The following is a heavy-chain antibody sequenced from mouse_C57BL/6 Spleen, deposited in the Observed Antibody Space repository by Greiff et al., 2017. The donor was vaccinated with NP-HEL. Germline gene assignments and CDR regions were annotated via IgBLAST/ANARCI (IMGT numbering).Heavy chain of an antibody. D-gene: IGHD2-2*01. Sequence: VQLGESGAELVRPGASVKMSCKASGYTFTSYTMHWVKQRPGQGLEWIGYINPSSGYTKYNQKCKDKATLTEDKSSSTAYMQLSSLTSEDSAVDYCARAWGYDGADYFDYWGQGTTLTVSS. CDR1: GYTFTSYT. CDR3: ARAWGYDGADYFDY. CDR2: INPSSGYT. J-gene: IGHJ2*01. V-gene: IGHV1-4*01.